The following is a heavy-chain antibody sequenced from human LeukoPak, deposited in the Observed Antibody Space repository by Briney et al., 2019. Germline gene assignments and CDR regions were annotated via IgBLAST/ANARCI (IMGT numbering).Heavy chain of an antibody. V-gene: IGHV3-74*01. CDR2: INSDGTST. CDR3: ARDNYYSIDY. Sequence: GGSLRLSCGASGFTFSRTWMHWVRHAPGKGVVCVSRINSDGTSTVYADCVKGRFTISRDNAKNTVYLQMSGLGVDDTAVYYCARDNYYSIDYWGQGTLVTVSS. J-gene: IGHJ4*02. CDR1: GFTFSRTW. D-gene: IGHD1-26*01.